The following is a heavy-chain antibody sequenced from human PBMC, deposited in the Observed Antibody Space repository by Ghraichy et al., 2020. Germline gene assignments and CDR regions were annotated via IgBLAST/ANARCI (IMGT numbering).Heavy chain of an antibody. CDR2: IKQDGSEK. CDR1: GFTFSSYW. Sequence: GGSLRLSCAASGFTFSSYWMSWVRQAPGKGLEWVANIKQDGSEKYYVDSVKGRFTISRDNAKNSLYLQMNSLRAEDTAVYYCAGYRIVVVPAAIDYMDVWGKGTTVTVSS. J-gene: IGHJ6*03. CDR3: AGYRIVVVPAAIDYMDV. V-gene: IGHV3-7*03. D-gene: IGHD2-2*01.